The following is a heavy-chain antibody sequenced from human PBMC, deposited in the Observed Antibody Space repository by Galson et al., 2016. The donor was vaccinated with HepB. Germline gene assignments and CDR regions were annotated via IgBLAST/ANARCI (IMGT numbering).Heavy chain of an antibody. Sequence: SLRLSCAASGFTFSSYAMHWVRQAPGKGLEWVAAVSYTGSGQYYVDSVKGRFTIPRDNSWDTLYLQMNSLRPEDTAVYYCARALQDFYDSSDAFALWGQGTMVTVSS. V-gene: IGHV3-30-3*01. D-gene: IGHD3-22*01. CDR3: ARALQDFYDSSDAFAL. J-gene: IGHJ3*01. CDR1: GFTFSSYA. CDR2: VSYTGSGQ.